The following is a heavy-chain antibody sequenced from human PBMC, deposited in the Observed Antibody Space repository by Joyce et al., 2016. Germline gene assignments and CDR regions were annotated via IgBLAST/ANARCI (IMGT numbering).Heavy chain of an antibody. V-gene: IGHV5-51*01. J-gene: IGHJ4*02. D-gene: IGHD3-22*01. CDR2: IYPGDSDT. Sequence: EVQLVQSGAVVKKPGESLRISCQGSGYSFTPNWIGWVRQMPGKGLEGMGIIYPGDSDTRYSPSFQGQVTISADWSTRTAYLQWSSLKASDTGMYYCASRGADTSGYYFDSWGRGTLVTVSS. CDR1: GYSFTPNW. CDR3: ASRGADTSGYYFDS.